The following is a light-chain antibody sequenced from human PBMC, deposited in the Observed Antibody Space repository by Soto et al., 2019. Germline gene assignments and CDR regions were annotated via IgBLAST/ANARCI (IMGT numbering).Light chain of an antibody. CDR3: HQRQSWPRT. CDR2: GAS. V-gene: IGKV3-11*01. Sequence: IVLTQSPGTLSLSPGERTTLSCRASQSISRYLAWYQQKPGQGPRLLIYGASNRATGIPARFSGSGSGTDFTLTINSLAPEDFAIYYCHQRQSWPRTFGQGTKVDIK. J-gene: IGKJ1*01. CDR1: QSISRY.